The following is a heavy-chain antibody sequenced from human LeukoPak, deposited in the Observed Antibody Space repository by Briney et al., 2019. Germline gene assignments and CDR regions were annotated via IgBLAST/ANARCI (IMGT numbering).Heavy chain of an antibody. CDR1: GYTLTELF. Sequence: ASVNVSCKVSGYTLTELFMHWVRQAPGKGLEWMGGFDPEDGETIYAQKFQGRVTMTEDTSTDTAYMELSSLRSEDTAVYYCATVILQYYYGPGSPFDYWGQGTLVTVSS. D-gene: IGHD3-10*01. V-gene: IGHV1-24*01. CDR2: FDPEDGET. J-gene: IGHJ4*02. CDR3: ATVILQYYYGPGSPFDY.